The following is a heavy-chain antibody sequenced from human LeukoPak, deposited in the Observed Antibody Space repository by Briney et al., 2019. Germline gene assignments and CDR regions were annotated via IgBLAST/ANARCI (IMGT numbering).Heavy chain of an antibody. V-gene: IGHV3-66*01. CDR2: IYSGGDT. D-gene: IGHD1-26*01. CDR1: GFTVSSNY. J-gene: IGHJ4*02. CDR3: ARRSGEGYFDY. Sequence: PGRSLRLSCAASGFTVSSNYMTWVRQAPGKGLEWLSVIYSGGDTYYADSVKGRFTISRDNSKNTLYLQMNSLRAEDTALYYCARRSGEGYFDYWGQGTLVTVSS.